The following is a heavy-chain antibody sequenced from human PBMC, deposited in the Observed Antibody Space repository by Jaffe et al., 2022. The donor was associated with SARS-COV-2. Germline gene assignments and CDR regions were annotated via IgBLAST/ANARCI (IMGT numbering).Heavy chain of an antibody. Sequence: EVQLVESGGGLVQPGGSLRLSCAASGFTFSSYVISWVRQAPGKGPEWVSAISGGDFGSTQYADSVKGRFTISRDNSKSTLYLQMNSLRAEDTAEYYCAKSGSYQHYMDVWGKGTTVTVSS. CDR2: ISGGDFGST. V-gene: IGHV3-23*04. CDR1: GFTFSSYV. J-gene: IGHJ6*03. CDR3: AKSGSYQHYMDV. D-gene: IGHD2-2*01.